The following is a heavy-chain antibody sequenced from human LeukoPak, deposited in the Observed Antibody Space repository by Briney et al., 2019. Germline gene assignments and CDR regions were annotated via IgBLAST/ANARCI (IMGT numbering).Heavy chain of an antibody. Sequence: SETLSLTCTVSGASISSYYWSWIRQPPGKGLEWIAYIYYNGSPNYNPSLKSRVTISVDTSKNQFSLRLSSVTAADTAVYYCARHFYCSGINFCYWGQGTLVTVSS. CDR3: ARHFYCSGINFCY. CDR1: GASISSYY. D-gene: IGHD3-10*01. V-gene: IGHV4-59*08. J-gene: IGHJ4*02. CDR2: IYYNGSP.